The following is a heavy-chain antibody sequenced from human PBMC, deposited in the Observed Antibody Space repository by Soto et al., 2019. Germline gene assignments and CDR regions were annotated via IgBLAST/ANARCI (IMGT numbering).Heavy chain of an antibody. CDR2: ISGSGGST. CDR3: AKLIITMVRGVTKGASDY. J-gene: IGHJ4*02. CDR1: GFTFSSYA. Sequence: GGSLRLSCAASGFTFSSYAMSWVRQAPGKGLEWVSAISGSGGSTYYADSVKGRFTISRDNSKNTLYLQMNSLRAEDTAVYYCAKLIITMVRGVTKGASDYWGQGTLVTVSS. D-gene: IGHD3-10*01. V-gene: IGHV3-23*01.